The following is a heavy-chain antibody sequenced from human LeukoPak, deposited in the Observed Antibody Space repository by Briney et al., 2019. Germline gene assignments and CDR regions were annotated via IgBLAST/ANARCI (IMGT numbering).Heavy chain of an antibody. J-gene: IGHJ4*02. CDR3: AREDLGGAFDY. D-gene: IGHD1-26*01. CDR2: IYYSGST. Sequence: SETLSLTCTVSGDSISSSGYYWSWIRQHPGKGLEWIGYIYYSGSTYYNPSLKSRVTISVDTSKNQFSLKLSSVTAADTAVYYCAREDLGGAFDYWGQGTLVTVSS. V-gene: IGHV4-31*03. CDR1: GDSISSSGYY.